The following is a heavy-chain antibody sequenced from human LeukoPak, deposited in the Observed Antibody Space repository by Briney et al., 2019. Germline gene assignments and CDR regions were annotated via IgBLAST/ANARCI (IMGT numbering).Heavy chain of an antibody. CDR2: IYYSGST. CDR1: GGSISSSSYY. D-gene: IGHD5-18*01. Sequence: SETLSLTCTVSGGSISSSSYYWGWIRQPPGKGLEWIGSIYYSGSTYYNPSLKSRVTISVDTSKNQFSLKLSSVTAADTAVYYCAREWDDTAMAGYYFDYWGQGTLVTVSS. V-gene: IGHV4-39*02. CDR3: AREWDDTAMAGYYFDY. J-gene: IGHJ4*02.